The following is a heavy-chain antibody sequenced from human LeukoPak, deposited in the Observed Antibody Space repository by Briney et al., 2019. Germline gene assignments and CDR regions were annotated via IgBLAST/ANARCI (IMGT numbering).Heavy chain of an antibody. Sequence: PSETLSLTCTVSGGSISSGSYYWSWIRQPAGKGLEWIGRIYTSGSTIYNPSLKSRVTISLDTSKNQFSLKLSSVTATDTAIYYCARTAYCGDNCYLVDYWGQGTLVTVSS. CDR3: ARTAYCGDNCYLVDY. D-gene: IGHD2-21*01. CDR1: GGSISSGSYY. J-gene: IGHJ4*02. CDR2: IYTSGST. V-gene: IGHV4-61*02.